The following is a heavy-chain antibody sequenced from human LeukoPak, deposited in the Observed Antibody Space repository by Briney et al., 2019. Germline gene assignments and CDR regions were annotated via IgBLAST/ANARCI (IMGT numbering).Heavy chain of an antibody. Sequence: PGGSLRLSCAASGFTFSSYCMNWVRQAPGRGLEWVSSISSSSSYIYYADSVKGRFTTSRDNAKNSLYLQMNGVRAEDTAVYYCARVTVKGYDSWGQGTLITVSS. CDR1: GFTFSSYC. CDR2: ISSSSSYI. J-gene: IGHJ4*02. CDR3: ARVTVKGYDS. D-gene: IGHD5-12*01. V-gene: IGHV3-21*01.